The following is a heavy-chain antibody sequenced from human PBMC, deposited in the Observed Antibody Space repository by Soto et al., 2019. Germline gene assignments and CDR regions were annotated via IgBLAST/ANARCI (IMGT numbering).Heavy chain of an antibody. CDR2: ISWNSGSI. J-gene: IGHJ4*02. Sequence: EVQLVESGGGLVQPGRSLRLSCAASGFTFDDYAMHWVRQAPGKGLEWVSGISWNSGSIGYADSVKGRFTISRDNAKNSLYLQMNSLRAEDTALYYCAKDAEPIVVVVAATHFDYWGQGTLVTVSS. V-gene: IGHV3-9*01. CDR3: AKDAEPIVVVVAATHFDY. D-gene: IGHD2-15*01. CDR1: GFTFDDYA.